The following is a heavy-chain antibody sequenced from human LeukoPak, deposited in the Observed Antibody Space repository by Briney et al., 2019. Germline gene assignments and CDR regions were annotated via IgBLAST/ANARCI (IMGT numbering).Heavy chain of an antibody. V-gene: IGHV4-39*01. CDR3: ARPVRIRYSRSYYDY. J-gene: IGHJ4*02. D-gene: IGHD1-26*01. CDR1: GGSISSSSYY. Sequence: TSETLSLTCTVSGGSISSSSYYWGWIRQPPGKGLEWIGSIYYSGSTYYNPSLKSRVTISVDTSKNQFSLKLSSVTAADTAVYYCARPVRIRYSRSYYDYWGQGTLVTVSS. CDR2: IYYSGST.